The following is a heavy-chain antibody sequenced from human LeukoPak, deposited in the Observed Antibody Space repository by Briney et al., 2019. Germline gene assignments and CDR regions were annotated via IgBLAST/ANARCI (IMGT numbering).Heavy chain of an antibody. D-gene: IGHD6-13*01. V-gene: IGHV3-66*01. CDR3: ARVSGSSSWLFDY. J-gene: IGHJ4*02. CDR2: IYIGGST. Sequence: GGSLRLSCAASGFTVSSNYMSWVRQAPGKGLEWVSVIYIGGSTYYADSVKGRFTISRDNSKNTLYLQMNSLRAEGTAVYYCARVSGSSSWLFDYWGQGTLVTVSS. CDR1: GFTVSSNY.